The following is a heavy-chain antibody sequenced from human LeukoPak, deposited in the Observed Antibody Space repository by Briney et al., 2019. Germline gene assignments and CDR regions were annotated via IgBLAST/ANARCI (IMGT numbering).Heavy chain of an antibody. CDR3: ARVFGSWYYFDS. CDR2: IYFSGTT. Sequence: SETLSLTCTASSGSISSSSFYWGWIRQPPGKGLEWIGSIYFSGTTYYNPSLKSRVTMSADTSKNQFSLNLSSVTAADTAMYYCARVFGSWYYFDSWGQGTLVTVSS. V-gene: IGHV4-39*07. D-gene: IGHD6-13*01. J-gene: IGHJ4*02. CDR1: SGSISSSSFY.